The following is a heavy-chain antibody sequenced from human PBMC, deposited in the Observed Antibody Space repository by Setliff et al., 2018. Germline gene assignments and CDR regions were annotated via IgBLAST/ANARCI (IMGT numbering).Heavy chain of an antibody. J-gene: IGHJ4*02. D-gene: IGHD3-22*01. CDR3: ARDYYDSSGRYNYNS. Sequence: TSETLSLTCAVYGGSFSGYYWSWIRQPPGKRLEWIGEIIHSGSTNYNPSLKSRVTISMDTSKNQFSLKLSSVTAADTAVYYCARDYYDSSGRYNYNSWGQGTLVTVSS. CDR2: IIHSGST. V-gene: IGHV4-34*12. CDR1: GGSFSGYY.